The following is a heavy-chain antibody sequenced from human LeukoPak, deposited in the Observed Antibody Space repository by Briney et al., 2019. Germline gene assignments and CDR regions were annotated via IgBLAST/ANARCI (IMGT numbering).Heavy chain of an antibody. D-gene: IGHD3-22*01. Sequence: SETLSLTCTVSGGSISSYYWSWIRQPPGKGLEWIGSIYYSGSTYYNPSLKSRVTISVDTSKNQFSLKLSSVTAADTAVYYCARLQTDYTYYYDSSGPSCWGQGTLVTVSS. CDR2: IYYSGST. CDR3: ARLQTDYTYYYDSSGPSC. J-gene: IGHJ4*02. CDR1: GGSISSYY. V-gene: IGHV4-59*04.